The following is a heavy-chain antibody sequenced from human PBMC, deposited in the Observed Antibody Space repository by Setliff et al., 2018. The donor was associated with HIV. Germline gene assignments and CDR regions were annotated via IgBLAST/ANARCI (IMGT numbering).Heavy chain of an antibody. CDR2: IYYSGST. CDR3: ARHTRSGLEAFDI. D-gene: IGHD5-12*01. CDR1: GASISSGDYY. J-gene: IGHJ3*02. V-gene: IGHV4-30-4*08. Sequence: LSLTCTVSGASISSGDYYWSWICQPPGKDLEWIGYIYYSGSTYYNPSLKGRVSISTDTSKNQFSLRLTSVTAADTALYYCARHTRSGLEAFDIWGPGTMVTVSS.